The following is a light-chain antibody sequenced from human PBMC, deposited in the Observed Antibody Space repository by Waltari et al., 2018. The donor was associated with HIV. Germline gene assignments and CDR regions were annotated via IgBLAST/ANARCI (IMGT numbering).Light chain of an antibody. Sequence: QSVLTKQPSASGTPAQRVNISCSEGSPNIGRNPVNWYRQFPGEAHNLLISTNIQLPSWVPDLFSGSKSGTSASLAISGLQSEDEADFYCAVWDDSLRSVLFGGGTRLTVL. CDR2: TNI. J-gene: IGLJ3*02. CDR3: AVWDDSLRSVL. V-gene: IGLV1-44*01. CDR1: SPNIGRNP.